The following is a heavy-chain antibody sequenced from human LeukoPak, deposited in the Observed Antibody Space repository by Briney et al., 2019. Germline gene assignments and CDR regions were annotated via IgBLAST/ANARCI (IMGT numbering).Heavy chain of an antibody. CDR1: GFTFSSYS. V-gene: IGHV3-21*01. CDR2: ISSSSSYI. D-gene: IGHD1-26*01. J-gene: IGHJ4*02. CDR3: AREGSIVGATNFDY. Sequence: GGSLRLSCAASGFTFSSYSMNWVRQAPGKGLEWVSSISSSSSYIYYADSVKGRFTISRDNAKNSLYLQMNSLRAEDTAVYYCAREGSIVGATNFDYWGQGTLVTVSS.